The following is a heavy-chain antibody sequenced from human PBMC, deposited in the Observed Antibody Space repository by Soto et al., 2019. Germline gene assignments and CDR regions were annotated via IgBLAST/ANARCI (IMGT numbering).Heavy chain of an antibody. CDR1: GGSISSGDYY. Sequence: QVQLQESGPGLVKPSQTLSLTCTVSGGSISSGDYYWSWIRQPPGKGLAWIGHIYYSGSTYYNPPLKSRVNISVDTSKSQFSLKLSAVTAADTAVYYCARVATSDDAFDIWGQGTMVTVSS. CDR3: ARVATSDDAFDI. CDR2: IYYSGST. V-gene: IGHV4-30-4*01. J-gene: IGHJ3*02.